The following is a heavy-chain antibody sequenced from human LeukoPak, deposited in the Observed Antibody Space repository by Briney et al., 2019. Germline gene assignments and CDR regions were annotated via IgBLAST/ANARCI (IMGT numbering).Heavy chain of an antibody. D-gene: IGHD6-19*01. CDR3: ARGTKYSSGWYILGSYFDY. CDR2: MNPNSGNT. J-gene: IGHJ4*02. V-gene: IGHV1-8*01. Sequence: ASVKVSCKASGYTFTSYDINWVRQATGQGLEWMGWMNPNSGNTGYAQKFQGRVTMTRNTSISTAYMELSSLRSEDTAVYYCARGTKYSSGWYILGSYFDYWGQGTLVTVSS. CDR1: GYTFTSYD.